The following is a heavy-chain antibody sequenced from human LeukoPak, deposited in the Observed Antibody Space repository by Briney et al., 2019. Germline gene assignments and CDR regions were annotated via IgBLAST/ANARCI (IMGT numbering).Heavy chain of an antibody. CDR3: ARVVYDILTGYPYWYFDL. D-gene: IGHD3-9*01. CDR1: GFTVSSNY. CDR2: IYSGGST. V-gene: IGHV3-66*01. Sequence: GGSLRLSCAASGFTVSSNYMSWVRQAPGKGLEWVSVIYSGGSTYYADSVRGRFTISRDNSKNTLYLQMNSLRAEDTAVYYCARVVYDILTGYPYWYFDLWGRGTLVTVSS. J-gene: IGHJ2*01.